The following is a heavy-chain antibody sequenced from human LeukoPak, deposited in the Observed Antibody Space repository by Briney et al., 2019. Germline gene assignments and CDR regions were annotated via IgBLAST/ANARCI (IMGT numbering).Heavy chain of an antibody. CDR1: GGTFNSYA. Sequence: SVKVSCKASGGTFNSYAISWVRQAPGQGLEWMGRIIPIFGTANYAQKFQGRVTITTDESTSTAYMELSSLRSEDTAVYYCARGIVGATYYFDYWGQGTLVTVSS. J-gene: IGHJ4*02. D-gene: IGHD1-26*01. CDR2: IIPIFGTA. CDR3: ARGIVGATYYFDY. V-gene: IGHV1-69*05.